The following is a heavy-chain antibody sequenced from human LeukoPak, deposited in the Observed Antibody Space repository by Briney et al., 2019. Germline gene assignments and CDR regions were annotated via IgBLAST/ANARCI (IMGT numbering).Heavy chain of an antibody. V-gene: IGHV4-34*01. J-gene: IGHJ4*02. D-gene: IGHD3-10*01. CDR3: ARQAGSDFDY. CDR2: INHSGST. CDR1: GGSFSGYF. Sequence: SETLSLTCAVYGGSFSGYFWTWIRQPPGKGLEWIGEINHSGSTNYNPSLKSRVTVSVDTSKNQFSLRLRSVTAADTAVYYCARQAGSDFDYWGQGTLVTVSS.